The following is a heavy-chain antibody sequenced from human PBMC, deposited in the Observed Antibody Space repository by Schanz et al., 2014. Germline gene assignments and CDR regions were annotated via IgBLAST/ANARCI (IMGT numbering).Heavy chain of an antibody. Sequence: QVQLQQWGAGLLKPSETLSLTCAVYGGSFSGYYWSWIRQPPGKGLEWIAEINHGGSTNYNPSLKSRVTISVDTSKNQFSLNLSSATAADTAVYYCARDRGHGDLPGDIWGLGTMVTVSS. V-gene: IGHV4-34*01. CDR1: GGSFSGYY. CDR2: INHGGST. CDR3: ARDRGHGDLPGDI. D-gene: IGHD4-17*01. J-gene: IGHJ3*02.